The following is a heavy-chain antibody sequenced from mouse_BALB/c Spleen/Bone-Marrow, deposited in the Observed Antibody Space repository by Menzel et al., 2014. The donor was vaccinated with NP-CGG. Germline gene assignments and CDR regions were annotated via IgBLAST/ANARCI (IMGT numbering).Heavy chain of an antibody. J-gene: IGHJ3*01. Sequence: EVQLVESGGGLVQPGGSLRLSCATSGFTFTDYYMSWVRQPPGKALEWLGFIRNKANGYTTEYSASVKGRFTTSRDNSQSILYLQMNTLRAEDSATYYCARDIKDDWFAYWGQGTLVTVSA. CDR3: ARDIKDDWFAY. CDR2: IRNKANGYTT. D-gene: IGHD1-3*01. V-gene: IGHV7-3*02. CDR1: GFTFTDYY.